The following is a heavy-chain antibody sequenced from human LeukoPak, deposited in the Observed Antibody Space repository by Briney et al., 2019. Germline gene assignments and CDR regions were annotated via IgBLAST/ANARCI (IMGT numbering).Heavy chain of an antibody. CDR1: GYSIGSDSY. V-gene: IGHV4-38-2*02. Sequence: SETLSLTCTVSGYSIGSDSYWGWIRQPPEKGLEWIAIIYHTGSTYYNPSLKSRVTISIDTSKNQFSLKLSSVTAADTAVYYCARETSQKGAHYMDVWGKGTTVTISS. CDR2: IYHTGST. J-gene: IGHJ6*03. CDR3: ARETSQKGAHYMDV. D-gene: IGHD3-16*01.